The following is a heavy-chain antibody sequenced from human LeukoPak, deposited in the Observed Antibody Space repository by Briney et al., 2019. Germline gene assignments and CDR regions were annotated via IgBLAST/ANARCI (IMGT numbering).Heavy chain of an antibody. V-gene: IGHV1-18*01. J-gene: IGHJ4*02. CDR1: GCTFTSYG. D-gene: IGHD3-22*01. CDR3: ARVIVGTGTNYFDS. Sequence: GASVKVSCQASGCTFTSYGISWMRQAPGQGLEWMGWISAYNGNTNYAQKLRGRVTMTTDTSTSTVYMELRTLGSDDTAVYYCARVIVGTGTNYFDSWGQGTLVTVSS. CDR2: ISAYNGNT.